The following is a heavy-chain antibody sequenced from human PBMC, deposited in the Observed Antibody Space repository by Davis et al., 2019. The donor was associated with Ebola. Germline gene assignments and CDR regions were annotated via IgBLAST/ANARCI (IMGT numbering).Heavy chain of an antibody. Sequence: ASVKVSCKASGYTFTSYDINWVRQATGQGLEWMGWMNPNSGNTGYAQKFQGRVTMTRNTSISTAYLELSSLRSEDTAVYYCASFRVVGATGPGDYYYGMDVWGQGTTVTVSS. CDR1: GYTFTSYD. CDR3: ASFRVVGATGPGDYYYGMDV. D-gene: IGHD1-26*01. CDR2: MNPNSGNT. J-gene: IGHJ6*02. V-gene: IGHV1-8*01.